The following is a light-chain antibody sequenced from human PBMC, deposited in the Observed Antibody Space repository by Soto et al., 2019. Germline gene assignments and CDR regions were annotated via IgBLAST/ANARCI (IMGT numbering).Light chain of an antibody. CDR2: RNN. J-gene: IGLJ3*02. CDR1: SSNIGSNY. V-gene: IGLV1-47*01. Sequence: QSVLTQPPSASGTPGQRVTISCPGSSSNIGSNYVYWYQQLPGTAPKLLIYRNNQRPSGVPDRFSGSKSGTSASLAISGPRSEDEADYYCATWDDSLSGWVFGGGTKLTVL. CDR3: ATWDDSLSGWV.